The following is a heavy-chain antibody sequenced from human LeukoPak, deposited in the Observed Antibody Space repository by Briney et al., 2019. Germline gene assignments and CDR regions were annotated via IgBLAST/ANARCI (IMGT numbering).Heavy chain of an antibody. CDR2: ISSSSSYI. CDR1: GFTFSSYS. Sequence: PGGSLRLSCAASGFTFSSYSMNWVRQAPGKGLEWVSSISSSSSYIYYADSVKGRFTISRDNAKSSLYLQMNSLRAEDTAVYYCARDLPMAYYYDSSGYYSLAAFAYWDQGTLVTVSS. J-gene: IGHJ4*02. D-gene: IGHD3-22*01. V-gene: IGHV3-21*01. CDR3: ARDLPMAYYYDSSGYYSLAAFAY.